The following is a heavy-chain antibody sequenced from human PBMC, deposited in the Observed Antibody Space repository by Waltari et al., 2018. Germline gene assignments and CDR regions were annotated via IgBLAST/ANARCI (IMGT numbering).Heavy chain of an antibody. Sequence: QVQLVESGGGVVQPGRSLRLSCAASGFTFSSYAMPWVRQAPGKGLEWVAGISYDGSKKYYADSVKGRFTISRDNSKNTLYLQMNSLRAEDTAVDYCAGDGRGYCSGGSCYWAQYWGQGTLVTVSS. D-gene: IGHD2-15*01. J-gene: IGHJ4*02. CDR1: GFTFSSYA. CDR3: AGDGRGYCSGGSCYWAQY. V-gene: IGHV3-30-3*01. CDR2: ISYDGSKK.